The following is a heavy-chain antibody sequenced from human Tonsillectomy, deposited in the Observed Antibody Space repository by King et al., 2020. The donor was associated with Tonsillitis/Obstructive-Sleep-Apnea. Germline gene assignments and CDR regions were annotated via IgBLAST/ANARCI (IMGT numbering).Heavy chain of an antibody. J-gene: IGHJ5*02. Sequence: VQLQQWGAGLLKPSETLSLTCAVYGGSFSGYYWSWIRQPPGKGLEWIGEINHSGSTNYNPSLKSRVTISVDTSKNQFSLKLSSVTAADTAVYYCARRXXDFXGGYHXXNWFDXWGXGXLVTVS. CDR3: ARRXXDFXGGYHXXNWFDX. D-gene: IGHD3-3*01. V-gene: IGHV4-34*01. CDR2: INHSGST. CDR1: GGSFSGYY.